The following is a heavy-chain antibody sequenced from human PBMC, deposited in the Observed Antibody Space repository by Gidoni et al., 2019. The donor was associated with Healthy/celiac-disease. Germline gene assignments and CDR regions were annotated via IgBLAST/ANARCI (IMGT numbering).Heavy chain of an antibody. CDR3: ASHSFLEWLPPSLPYYYYMDV. V-gene: IGHV1-8*01. J-gene: IGHJ6*03. Sequence: QVQLVQSGAEVKKPGASVKVSCKASGYTFTSYDINWVRQATGQGLEWMGWMNPNSGNTGYAQKFQGRVTMTRNTSISTAYMELSSLRSEDTAVYYCASHSFLEWLPPSLPYYYYMDVWGKGTTVTVSS. CDR2: MNPNSGNT. D-gene: IGHD3-3*02. CDR1: GYTFTSYD.